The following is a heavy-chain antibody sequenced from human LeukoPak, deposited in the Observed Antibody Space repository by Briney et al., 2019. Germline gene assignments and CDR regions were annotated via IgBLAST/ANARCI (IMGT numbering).Heavy chain of an antibody. Sequence: ASVKVSCKASGGTFSSYAIGWVRQAPGQGLEWKGGIIPIFGTANYAQKFQGRVTITADESTNTACMELSSLRSEDTAVYYCARSPDSSSWTYFDYWGQGTLVTVSS. J-gene: IGHJ4*02. CDR1: GGTFSSYA. V-gene: IGHV1-69*13. CDR3: ARSPDSSSWTYFDY. D-gene: IGHD6-13*01. CDR2: IIPIFGTA.